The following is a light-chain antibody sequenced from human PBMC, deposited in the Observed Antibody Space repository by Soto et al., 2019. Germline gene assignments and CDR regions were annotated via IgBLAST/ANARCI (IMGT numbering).Light chain of an antibody. CDR3: QQGKSFPLT. CDR1: QDINKW. Sequence: DIQMTQSPSSVSASVGDRVTITCRASQDINKWLAWYQQKPGLAPNLVIYTASRLHGGGPSRLSGSASGTDFTLTISSLQPEDVATYYCQQGKSFPLTFGGGTKVEI. J-gene: IGKJ4*01. V-gene: IGKV1-12*01. CDR2: TAS.